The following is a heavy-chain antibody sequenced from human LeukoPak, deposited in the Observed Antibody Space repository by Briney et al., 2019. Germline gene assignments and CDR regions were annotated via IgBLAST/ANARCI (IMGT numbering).Heavy chain of an antibody. D-gene: IGHD3-22*01. CDR1: GYIFTSYV. V-gene: IGHV7-4-1*02. CDR2: INTNTGNP. CDR3: ARGDYETHGYQTR. Sequence: GASVKVSCKASGYIFTSYVLHWVRQAPRQALECMRWINTNTGNPPSPQGFTGRFVFSLDTSVSTAYLQISSLKADDTAMYYCARGDYETHGYQTRWGQGTLVTVSS. J-gene: IGHJ4*02.